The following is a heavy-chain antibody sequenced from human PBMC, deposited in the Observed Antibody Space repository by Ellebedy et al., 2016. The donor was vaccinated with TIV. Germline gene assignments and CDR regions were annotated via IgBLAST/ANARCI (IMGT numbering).Heavy chain of an antibody. V-gene: IGHV4-39*01. CDR2: IYYTGTT. Sequence: SETLSLTXKVSGGSTGSSSYYWAWIRQPPGRGLEWIGTIYYTGTTLYNPSLKSRLTMSVDTSRNQFTLKLRSVTATDTAVYYCVRQGTSGASWFNPWGQGTLVTVSS. J-gene: IGHJ5*02. CDR1: GGSTGSSSYY. CDR3: VRQGTSGASWFNP. D-gene: IGHD2-2*01.